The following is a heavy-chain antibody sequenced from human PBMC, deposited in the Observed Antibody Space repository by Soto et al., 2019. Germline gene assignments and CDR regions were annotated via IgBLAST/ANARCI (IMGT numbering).Heavy chain of an antibody. Sequence: ETLSLTCAVYGGSFSGYYWSWIRQPPGKGLEWIGEINHSGSTNYNPSLKSRVTISVDTSKNQFSLKLSSVTAADTAVYYCARGLGYCSSTSCYDSDYYYYYGMDVWGQGTTVTVSS. CDR2: INHSGST. CDR1: GGSFSGYY. CDR3: ARGLGYCSSTSCYDSDYYYYYGMDV. J-gene: IGHJ6*02. D-gene: IGHD2-2*01. V-gene: IGHV4-34*01.